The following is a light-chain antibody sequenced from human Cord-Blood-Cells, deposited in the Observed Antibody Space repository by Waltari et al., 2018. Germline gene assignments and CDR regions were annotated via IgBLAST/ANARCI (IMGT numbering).Light chain of an antibody. V-gene: IGLV1-47*01. Sequence: QSVLTQPPSASGTPGQRVTISCSGSSSTLGSNYVYWYQQLPGTAPKLLIYRNNRRSSGVPGRSSGSKSGTSASLAISGLLSEDEADYYCAAWDDSLSGVVFGGGTKLTVL. CDR1: SSTLGSNY. J-gene: IGLJ2*01. CDR3: AAWDDSLSGVV. CDR2: RNN.